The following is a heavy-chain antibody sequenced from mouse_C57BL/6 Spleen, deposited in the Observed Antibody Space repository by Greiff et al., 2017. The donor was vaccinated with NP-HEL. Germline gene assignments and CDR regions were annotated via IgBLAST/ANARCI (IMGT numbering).Heavy chain of an antibody. Sequence: VQLQQSGPELVKPGASVKISCKASGYAFSSSWMNWVKQRPGKGLEWIGRIYPGDGDTNYNGKFKGKATLTADKSSSTAYMQLSSLTSEDSAVYFCAPITTVVAPYWYFDVWGTGTTVTVSS. V-gene: IGHV1-82*01. CDR1: GYAFSSSW. J-gene: IGHJ1*03. D-gene: IGHD1-1*01. CDR2: IYPGDGDT. CDR3: APITTVVAPYWYFDV.